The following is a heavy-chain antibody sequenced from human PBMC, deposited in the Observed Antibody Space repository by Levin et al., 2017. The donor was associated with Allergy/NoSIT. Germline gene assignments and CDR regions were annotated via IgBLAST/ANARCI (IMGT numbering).Heavy chain of an antibody. CDR3: ATRSGAVAGTGY. Sequence: SGGSLRLSCAASGFTFSSYWMHWVRQAPGKGLVWVSRINSDGSSTSYADSVKGRFTISRDNAKNTLYLQMNSLRAEDTAVYYCATRSGAVAGTGYWGQGTLVTVSS. J-gene: IGHJ4*02. D-gene: IGHD6-19*01. CDR1: GFTFSSYW. CDR2: INSDGSST. V-gene: IGHV3-74*01.